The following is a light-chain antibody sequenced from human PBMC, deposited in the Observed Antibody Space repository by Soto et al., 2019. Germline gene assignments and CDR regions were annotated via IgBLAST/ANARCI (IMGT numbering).Light chain of an antibody. CDR3: QSGFT. J-gene: IGKJ3*01. Sequence: EIVLTQSPGTLSLSPGERATLSCRASQSVSSPYLAWYQQKPGQAPRLLIYGASSRATGIPDRFSGSGSGTDFTLTITRLEPEDFAVYYCQSGFTFGPGTKVDIK. CDR1: QSVSSPY. CDR2: GAS. V-gene: IGKV3-20*01.